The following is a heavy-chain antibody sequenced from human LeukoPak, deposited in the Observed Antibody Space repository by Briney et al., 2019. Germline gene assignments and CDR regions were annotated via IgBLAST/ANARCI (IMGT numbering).Heavy chain of an antibody. Sequence: GGSLRLSCAASGFTFSNHGMNWVRQAPGKGLEWLSGVSPPGGGTYYADSVKDRFTISRDDSKNTLSLQMNSLRVEDTAVYYCARDLAWGAFDYWGQGTLVTVSS. CDR1: GFTFSNHG. CDR3: ARDLAWGAFDY. J-gene: IGHJ4*02. CDR2: VSPPGGGT. D-gene: IGHD7-27*01. V-gene: IGHV3-23*01.